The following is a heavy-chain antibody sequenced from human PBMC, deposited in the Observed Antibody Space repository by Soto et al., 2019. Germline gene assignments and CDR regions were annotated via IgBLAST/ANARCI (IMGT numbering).Heavy chain of an antibody. CDR3: ARSEATGLDY. Sequence: SETLSLTCTVSGGSMTSSNWWNWVRQSPGKGLEWIGEAHHNGRTNYNPSLKSRVTISVDKSKNHFSLKLSSVTAADTAVYYCARSEATGLDYWGQGTLVTVSS. CDR2: AHHNGRT. CDR1: GGSMTSSNW. D-gene: IGHD1-26*01. J-gene: IGHJ4*02. V-gene: IGHV4-4*02.